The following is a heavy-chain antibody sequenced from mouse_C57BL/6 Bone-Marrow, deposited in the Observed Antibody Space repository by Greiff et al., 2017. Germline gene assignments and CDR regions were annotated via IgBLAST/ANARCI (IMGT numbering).Heavy chain of an antibody. CDR3: ARERGYDYDEHHDY. D-gene: IGHD2-4*01. V-gene: IGHV1-50*01. CDR2: IDPSDSYT. CDR1: GYTFTSYW. Sequence: QVQLQQPGAELVKPGASVKLSCKASGYTFTSYWMQWVKQRPGQGLEWIGEIDPSDSYTNYNQKFKGKATLTVDTSSSPAYMQLSSLTSEDSAVYYCARERGYDYDEHHDYWGQGTTLTVSS. J-gene: IGHJ2*01.